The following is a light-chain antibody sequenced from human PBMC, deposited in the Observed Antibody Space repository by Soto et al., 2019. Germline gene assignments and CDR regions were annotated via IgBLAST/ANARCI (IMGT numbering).Light chain of an antibody. J-gene: IGLJ2*01. CDR3: SSFAGNNNLV. CDR1: SSDVGGYNY. Sequence: QSVLTQPPSASGSPGQSVTISCTGTSSDVGGYNYVSWYQQHPGKPPKLMISEVSKRPSGVPDRFSGSKSDNTASRTVSALQAEDDADYYCSSFAGNNNLVFGGGTKLTVL. V-gene: IGLV2-8*01. CDR2: EVS.